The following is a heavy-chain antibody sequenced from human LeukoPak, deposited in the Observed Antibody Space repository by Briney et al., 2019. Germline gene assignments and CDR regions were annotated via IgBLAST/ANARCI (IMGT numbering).Heavy chain of an antibody. Sequence: SETLFLTCAVYGGSFSGYYWSWIRQPLGKGLEWIGEINHSGSTNYNPSLKSRVTISVDTSKNQFSLKLSSVTAADTAVYYCARGDCGGDCYSGEDNWFDPWGQGTLVTVSS. CDR3: ARGDCGGDCYSGEDNWFDP. V-gene: IGHV4-34*01. J-gene: IGHJ5*02. CDR1: GGSFSGYY. D-gene: IGHD2-21*02. CDR2: INHSGST.